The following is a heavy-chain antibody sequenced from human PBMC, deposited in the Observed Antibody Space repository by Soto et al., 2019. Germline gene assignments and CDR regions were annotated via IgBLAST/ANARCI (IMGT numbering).Heavy chain of an antibody. CDR3: ARGPTVTTIDF. CDR1: GFTFSSYA. D-gene: IGHD4-17*01. J-gene: IGHJ4*02. V-gene: IGHV3-66*01. CDR2: IYNGDIT. Sequence: GGSLRLSCAASGFTFSSYAMSWVRQAPGKGLEWVSLIYNGDITSYADSVKDRFTISGDNNKNTLYLQMNSLRAEDTAVYYCARGPTVTTIDFWGQGTLVTVSS.